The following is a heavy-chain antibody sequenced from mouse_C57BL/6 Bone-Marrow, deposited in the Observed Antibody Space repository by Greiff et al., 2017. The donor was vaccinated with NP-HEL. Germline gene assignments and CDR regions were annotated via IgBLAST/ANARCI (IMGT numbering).Heavy chain of an antibody. D-gene: IGHD2-2*01. J-gene: IGHJ2*01. Sequence: VQLQQSGAELVRPGASVKLSCTASGFNLKDDYMHWVKQRPEQGLEWIGWIDPENGDTEYASKVQGKATITADTSSNTAYLQLSSLTSEDTAVYYCTTTGLRRTGDWGQGTTLTVSS. CDR1: GFNLKDDY. CDR2: IDPENGDT. V-gene: IGHV14-4*01. CDR3: TTTGLRRTGD.